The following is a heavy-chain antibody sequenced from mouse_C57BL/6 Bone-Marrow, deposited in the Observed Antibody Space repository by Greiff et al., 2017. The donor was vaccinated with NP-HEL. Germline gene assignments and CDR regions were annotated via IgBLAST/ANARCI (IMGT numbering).Heavy chain of an antibody. D-gene: IGHD2-12*01. J-gene: IGHJ4*01. CDR1: GYTFTSYG. Sequence: QVQLQQSGAELARPGASVKLSCKASGYTFTSYGISWVKQRTGQGLEWIGEIYPRSGNTYYNEKFKGKATLTADKSSSTAYMELRSLTSEDSAVYFCARGGRRTPLYAMDYWGQGTSVTVSS. V-gene: IGHV1-81*01. CDR2: IYPRSGNT. CDR3: ARGGRRTPLYAMDY.